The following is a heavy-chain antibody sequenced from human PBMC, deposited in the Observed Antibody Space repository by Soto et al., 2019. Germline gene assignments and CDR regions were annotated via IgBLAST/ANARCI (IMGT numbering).Heavy chain of an antibody. CDR1: GYTFTSYG. Sequence: QVQLVQSGAEVKKPGASVKVSCKASGYTFTSYGISWVRQAPGQGLEWMGWITAYNGNTNYAQKLQGRVTMTTDTSTSTADMELRSLRSNDTAVYYCARDLYCTNGVCTHYYYYGMDVCGQGTTVMVSS. CDR2: ITAYNGNT. J-gene: IGHJ6*02. V-gene: IGHV1-18*01. D-gene: IGHD2-8*01. CDR3: ARDLYCTNGVCTHYYYYGMDV.